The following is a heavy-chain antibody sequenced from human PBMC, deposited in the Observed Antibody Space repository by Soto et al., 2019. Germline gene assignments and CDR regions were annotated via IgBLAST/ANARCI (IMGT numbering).Heavy chain of an antibody. D-gene: IGHD2-8*02. J-gene: IGHJ4*02. CDR1: GGSISSGGYY. CDR3: ATPLWSPYYFDY. Sequence: SETLSLTCTVSGGSISSGGYYWSWIRQPPGKGLEWIGSICFTGSTYYNPSLKRRVTISVDTSKNQFSLNLSSVTAADTAVYYCATPLWSPYYFDYWGQGTLVTVSS. V-gene: IGHV4-39*01. CDR2: ICFTGST.